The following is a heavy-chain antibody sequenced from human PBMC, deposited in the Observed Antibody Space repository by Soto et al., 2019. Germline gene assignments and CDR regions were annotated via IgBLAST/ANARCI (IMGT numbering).Heavy chain of an antibody. CDR2: IGTAGDT. D-gene: IGHD3-22*01. CDR1: GFTFSSYD. Sequence: GGSLRLSCAASGFTFSSYDMHWVRQATGKGLEWVSAIGTAGDTYYPGSVKGRFTISRENAKNSLYLQMNSLRAEDTAVYYCARVSDSSGYLDAFDIWGQGTMVTVSS. J-gene: IGHJ3*02. V-gene: IGHV3-13*01. CDR3: ARVSDSSGYLDAFDI.